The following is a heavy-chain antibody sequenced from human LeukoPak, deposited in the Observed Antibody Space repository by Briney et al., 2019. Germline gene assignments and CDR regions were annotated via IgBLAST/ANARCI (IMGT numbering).Heavy chain of an antibody. CDR3: ARENSGIAATDIIDS. CDR2: ISSTSSYI. D-gene: IGHD6-13*01. J-gene: IGHJ4*02. V-gene: IGHV3-21*01. CDR1: GFSISTYS. Sequence: PGGSLRLSCAASGFSISTYSMDWVRQAPGKGLEWVSSISSTSSYIYYADSVKGRFTISRDNAKNSLYLQMNSLRAEDTAIYYCARENSGIAATDIIDSWGQGTLVTVSS.